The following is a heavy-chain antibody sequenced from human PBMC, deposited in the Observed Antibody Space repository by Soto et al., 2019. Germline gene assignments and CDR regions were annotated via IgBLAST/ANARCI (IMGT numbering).Heavy chain of an antibody. CDR3: ARILNDFWSGEYYYYGMDV. V-gene: IGHV3-48*02. D-gene: IGHD3-3*01. CDR1: GFTFSSYS. CDR2: ISSSSSTI. J-gene: IGHJ6*02. Sequence: TGGSLRLSCAASGFTFSSYSMNWVRQAPGKGLEWVSYISSSSSTIYYADSVKGRFTISRDNAKNSLYLQMNSLRDEDTAVYYCARILNDFWSGEYYYYGMDVWGQGTTVTVSS.